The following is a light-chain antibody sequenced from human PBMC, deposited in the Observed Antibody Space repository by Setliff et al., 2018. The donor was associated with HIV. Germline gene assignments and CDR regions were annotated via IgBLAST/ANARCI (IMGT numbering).Light chain of an antibody. Sequence: QSVLTQPRSVSGSPGQSVTISCTGTSSDIGGYNYVSLYQQHPGKAPKLMIYDVTKRPSGVPDRFSGSKSGNTASLTISGLQAEDEADYYCCSYAGSYTYVFGTGTKVTVL. CDR1: SSDIGGYNY. V-gene: IGLV2-11*01. CDR3: CSYAGSYTYV. J-gene: IGLJ1*01. CDR2: DVT.